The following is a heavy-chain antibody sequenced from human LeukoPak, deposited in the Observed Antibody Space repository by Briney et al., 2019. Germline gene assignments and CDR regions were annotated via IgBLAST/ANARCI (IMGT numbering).Heavy chain of an antibody. CDR2: IIPIFGTA. CDR3: ARSATVTGTVFDP. Sequence: ASVKVSCKASGGTLSSYAISWVRQAPGQGLEWMGGIIPIFGTANYAQKFQGRVTITADESTSTAYMELSSLRSEDTAVYYCARSATVTGTVFDPWGQGTLVTVSS. D-gene: IGHD4-11*01. V-gene: IGHV1-69*13. J-gene: IGHJ5*02. CDR1: GGTLSSYA.